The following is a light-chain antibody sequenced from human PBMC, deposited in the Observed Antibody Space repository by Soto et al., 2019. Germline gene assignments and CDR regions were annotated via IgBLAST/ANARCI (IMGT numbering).Light chain of an antibody. J-gene: IGKJ4*01. V-gene: IGKV3-11*01. CDR1: QSVSSY. CDR2: DAS. Sequence: EIVLTQSPATLSLSPGERATLSCRASQSVSSYLAWYQQKPGQAPRLLIYDASNRATGIPARFSGSGSGTDFTLTISSLEPEDFAFYYCQQLSNRPLTFGVGTKVEIK. CDR3: QQLSNRPLT.